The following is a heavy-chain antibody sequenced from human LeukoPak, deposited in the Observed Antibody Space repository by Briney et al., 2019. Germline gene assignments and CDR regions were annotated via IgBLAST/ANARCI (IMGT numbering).Heavy chain of an antibody. CDR2: ISGSGGST. CDR1: GFTFSSYA. CDR3: ARGHYYYYGMDV. J-gene: IGHJ6*02. V-gene: IGHV3-23*01. D-gene: IGHD3-10*01. Sequence: PGGSLRLSCAASGFTFSSYAMSWVRQAPGKGLEWVSAISGSGGSTYYADSVKGRFTISRDNAKNSLYLQMNSLRAEDTAVYYCARGHYYYYGMDVWGQGTTVTVSS.